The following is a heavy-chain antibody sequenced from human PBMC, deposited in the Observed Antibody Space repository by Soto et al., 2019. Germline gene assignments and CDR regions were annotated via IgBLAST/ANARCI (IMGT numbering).Heavy chain of an antibody. CDR2: ISAYNGNT. CDR1: GYTFTSYG. J-gene: IGHJ6*02. Sequence: ASVKVSCKASGYTFTSYGISWVRQAPGQGLEWMGWISAYNGNTNYAQKLQGRVTMTTDTSTSTAYMELRSLRSDDTAVYYCARDPGGTGRYYDFWSGPWRRGKYGMDVWGQGTMVTVSS. CDR3: ARDPGGTGRYYDFWSGPWRRGKYGMDV. D-gene: IGHD3-3*01. V-gene: IGHV1-18*01.